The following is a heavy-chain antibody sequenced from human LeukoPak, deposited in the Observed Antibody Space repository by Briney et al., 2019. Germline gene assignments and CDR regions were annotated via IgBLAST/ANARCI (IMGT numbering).Heavy chain of an antibody. Sequence: GGSLRLSCAASGFTFSSYGMHWVRQAPGKGLEWVAFIRYDGSNKYYADSVKGRFTIYRDNSKNKLYLKMNSLRAEDTAVYYCAKDRVGFYYDSSGYYYTGFDYWGQGTLVTVSS. D-gene: IGHD3-22*01. V-gene: IGHV3-30*02. CDR2: IRYDGSNK. CDR1: GFTFSSYG. J-gene: IGHJ4*02. CDR3: AKDRVGFYYDSSGYYYTGFDY.